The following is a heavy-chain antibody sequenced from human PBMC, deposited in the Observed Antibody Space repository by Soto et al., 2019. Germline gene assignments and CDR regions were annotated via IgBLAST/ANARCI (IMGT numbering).Heavy chain of an antibody. Sequence: ASVKVSCKASGYTFTGYYMHWVRQAPGQGLEWMGWINPNSGGTNYAQKFQGWVTMTRDTSISTAYMELSRLRSDDTAVYYCARGDTYYDYVWGSSYFDYWGQGTLVTVYS. CDR2: INPNSGGT. CDR3: ARGDTYYDYVWGSSYFDY. D-gene: IGHD3-16*01. CDR1: GYTFTGYY. V-gene: IGHV1-2*04. J-gene: IGHJ4*02.